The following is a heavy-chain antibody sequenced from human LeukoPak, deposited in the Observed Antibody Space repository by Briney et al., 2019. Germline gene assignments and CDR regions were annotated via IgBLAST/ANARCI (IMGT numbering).Heavy chain of an antibody. D-gene: IGHD3-10*01. Sequence: SETLSLTCAVYGGSFSGYYWSWIRQPPRKGLEWIVDINHSGSTNYKPSLKSRVTISVDTSTNQFSLKLSSVTAADTAVYYCARVDRGVILYYSYMDVWGKGTTVTVSS. CDR1: GGSFSGYY. V-gene: IGHV4-34*01. CDR3: ARVDRGVILYYSYMDV. J-gene: IGHJ6*03. CDR2: INHSGST.